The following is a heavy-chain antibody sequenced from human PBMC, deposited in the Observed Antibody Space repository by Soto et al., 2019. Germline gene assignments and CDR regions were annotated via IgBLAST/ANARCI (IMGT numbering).Heavy chain of an antibody. CDR1: GGSFDRTSYY. CDR2: IYYSGST. J-gene: IGHJ4*02. CDR3: ATVPIFGTTPYYFDY. V-gene: IGHV4-39*01. Sequence: SETLSLTCTVSGGSFDRTSYYWAWVRQPPGKGLEWIAYIYYSGSTYYNPSLKSRVTISVDTSRNQFSLRLSSVTAADTAVYYCATVPIFGTTPYYFDYWGQGTLVTVSS. D-gene: IGHD1-1*01.